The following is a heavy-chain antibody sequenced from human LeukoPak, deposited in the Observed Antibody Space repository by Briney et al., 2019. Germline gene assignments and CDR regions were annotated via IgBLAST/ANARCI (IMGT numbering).Heavy chain of an antibody. CDR1: GDSISHYY. V-gene: IGHV4-59*01. J-gene: IGHJ4*02. D-gene: IGHD4-23*01. CDR3: ARGSSAPRWFPFDY. CDR2: IFYSGST. Sequence: PSETLSLTCTASGDSISHYYWSWIRQPPGKGLEWIGYIFYSGSTNYNPSLKSRVIISVDTSRNQFSLKLNSLTAADTAVYYCARGSSAPRWFPFDYWGQGTLVTVSS.